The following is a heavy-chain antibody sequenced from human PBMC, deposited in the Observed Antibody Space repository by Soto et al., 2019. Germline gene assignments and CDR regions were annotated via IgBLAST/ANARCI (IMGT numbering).Heavy chain of an antibody. D-gene: IGHD3-10*01. Sequence: GASVKVSCKASGYTFTSYGISWVRQAPGQGLEWMGWISAYNGNTNYAQKLQGRVTMTTDTSTSTAYMELRSLRSDDTAVYYCARGLYYYGSGSYAYFDYWGQGTLFPVSS. V-gene: IGHV1-18*04. J-gene: IGHJ4*02. CDR2: ISAYNGNT. CDR3: ARGLYYYGSGSYAYFDY. CDR1: GYTFTSYG.